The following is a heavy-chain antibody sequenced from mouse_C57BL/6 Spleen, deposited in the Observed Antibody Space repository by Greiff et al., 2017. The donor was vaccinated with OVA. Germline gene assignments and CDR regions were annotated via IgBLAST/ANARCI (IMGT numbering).Heavy chain of an antibody. J-gene: IGHJ2*01. CDR2: IDPSDSYT. CDR1: GYTFTSYW. V-gene: IGHV1-69*01. CDR3: ARARSSYFDY. Sequence: QVHVKQPGAELVMPGASVKLSCKASGYTFTSYWMHWVKQRPGQGLEWIGEIDPSDSYTNYNQKFKGKSTLTVDKSSSTAYMQLSSLTSEDSAVYYCARARSSYFDYWGQGTTLTVSS.